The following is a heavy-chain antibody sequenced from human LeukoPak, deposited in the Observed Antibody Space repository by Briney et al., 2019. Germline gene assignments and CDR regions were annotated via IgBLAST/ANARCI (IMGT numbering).Heavy chain of an antibody. CDR3: ARDPLDYGGNSP. CDR1: GFTFSSYS. J-gene: IGHJ5*02. Sequence: PGGSLRLSCAASGFTFSSYSMNWVRQAPGKGLEWVSSISSRSSYIYYADSVKGRFTISRDNAKNSLYLQMNSLRAEDTAVYYCARDPLDYGGNSPWGQGTLVTVSS. CDR2: ISSRSSYI. V-gene: IGHV3-21*01. D-gene: IGHD4-23*01.